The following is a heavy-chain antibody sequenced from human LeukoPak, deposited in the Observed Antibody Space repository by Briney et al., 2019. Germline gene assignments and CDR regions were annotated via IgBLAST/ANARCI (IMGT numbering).Heavy chain of an antibody. J-gene: IGHJ4*02. CDR3: ARAVPGDYYDSSGYYFDY. CDR1: GGSISSSSYY. D-gene: IGHD3-22*01. CDR2: IYYSGST. Sequence: SETLSLTCTVSGGSISSSSYYWGWIRQPPGKGLEWIGSIYYSGSTYYNPSLKSRVTISVDTSKNQFSLKLSSVTAADTAVYYCARAVPGDYYDSSGYYFDYWGQGTLVTVSS. V-gene: IGHV4-39*07.